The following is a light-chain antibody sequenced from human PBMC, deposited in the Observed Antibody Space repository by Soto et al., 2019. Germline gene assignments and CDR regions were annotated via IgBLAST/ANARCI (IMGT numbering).Light chain of an antibody. CDR2: KAS. CDR1: QSIGSW. V-gene: IGKV1-5*03. Sequence: DIQMTQSPSTLSASVGDRVTITCRASQSIGSWLAWHQQEPGKAPKLLIYKASSLESGVPSRFSGSGSGTEFTLSISSLQPDDSATYYCQQYDSYPLTFGGGTKVKIK. J-gene: IGKJ4*01. CDR3: QQYDSYPLT.